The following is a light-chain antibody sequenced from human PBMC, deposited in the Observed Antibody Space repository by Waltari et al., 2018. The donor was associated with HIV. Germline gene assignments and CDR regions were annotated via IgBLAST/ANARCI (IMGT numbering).Light chain of an antibody. Sequence: EVVLTQSPATLSLSPGERATLSCRASQSVSDYLVWYQQKPGQAPRLLIYDASNRATGIPARFSGSGSGTDFTLTISSLEPEDFAVYYCQQRSNWRRSGLTFGGGTKVEIK. V-gene: IGKV3-11*01. CDR1: QSVSDY. CDR2: DAS. CDR3: QQRSNWRRSGLT. J-gene: IGKJ4*01.